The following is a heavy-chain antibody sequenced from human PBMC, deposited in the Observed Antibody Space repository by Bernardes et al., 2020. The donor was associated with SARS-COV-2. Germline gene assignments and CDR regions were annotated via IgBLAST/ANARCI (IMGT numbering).Heavy chain of an antibody. CDR3: AAAGVRIGSGWYSGGPSQTLYGMDV. CDR2: IVVGSGNT. Sequence: SVKVSCKASGFTFTSSAMQWVRQARGQRLEWIGWIVVGSGNTNYAQKFQERVTITRDMSTSTAYMELSSLQSEDTAVYYCAAAGVRIGSGWYSGGPSQTLYGMDVWGQGTTITVSS. V-gene: IGHV1-58*02. J-gene: IGHJ6*02. CDR1: GFTFTSSA. D-gene: IGHD6-19*01.